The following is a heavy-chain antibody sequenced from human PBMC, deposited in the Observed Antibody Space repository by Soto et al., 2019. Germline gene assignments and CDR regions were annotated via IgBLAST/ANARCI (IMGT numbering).Heavy chain of an antibody. CDR1: GGSISSYY. D-gene: IGHD1-26*01. CDR3: AKNIRGATKSDYYYYYGMDV. CDR2: IYYSGST. V-gene: IGHV4-59*01. Sequence: SETLSLTCTVSGGSISSYYWSWIRQPPGKGLEWIGYIYYSGSTNYNPSLKSRVTISVDTSKNQFSLKLSSVTAADTAVYYCAKNIRGATKSDYYYYYGMDVWGQGPRVTVSS. J-gene: IGHJ6*02.